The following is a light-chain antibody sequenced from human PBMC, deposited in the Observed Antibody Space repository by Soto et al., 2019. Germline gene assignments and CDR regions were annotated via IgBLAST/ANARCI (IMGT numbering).Light chain of an antibody. Sequence: EIVLTQSPDTLSLSPGDSATLSYRASQSVSAYLAWYQQKPDQAPRLLIYDASNRATGIPASFSGSGSGTDFTLTISRLEPEDFAVYYCQQYGSPHWTVGKGTKGEIK. CDR2: DAS. J-gene: IGKJ1*01. V-gene: IGKV3-20*01. CDR1: QSVSAY. CDR3: QQYGSPHWT.